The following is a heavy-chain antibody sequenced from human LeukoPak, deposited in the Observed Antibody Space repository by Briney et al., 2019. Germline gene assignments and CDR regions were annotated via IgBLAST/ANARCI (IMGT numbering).Heavy chain of an antibody. D-gene: IGHD6-13*01. Sequence: GRSLRLSCAASGFTFSSYAMHWVRQAPGKGLEWVAVISCDGSNKYYADSVKGRFTISRDNSKNTLYLQMNSLRAEDTAVYYCAREESWSFDCWGQGTLVTVSS. CDR3: AREESWSFDC. CDR2: ISCDGSNK. V-gene: IGHV3-30-3*01. J-gene: IGHJ4*02. CDR1: GFTFSSYA.